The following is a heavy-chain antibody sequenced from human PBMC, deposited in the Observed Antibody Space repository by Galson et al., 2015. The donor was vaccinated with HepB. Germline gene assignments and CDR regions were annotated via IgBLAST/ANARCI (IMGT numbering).Heavy chain of an antibody. V-gene: IGHV3-74*01. D-gene: IGHD3-22*01. J-gene: IGHJ4*02. CDR3: ARDRNLYYYNSGGFLS. CDR1: GFTISTYW. CDR2: INSDASST. Sequence: SLRLSCAASGFTISTYWMHWVRQAQGKGLVWVSRINSDASSTDYADSVRGRFTISRDNAKNTLYLQMNSLSAEDTAVYYCARDRNLYYYNSGGFLSWGRGTLVTVSS.